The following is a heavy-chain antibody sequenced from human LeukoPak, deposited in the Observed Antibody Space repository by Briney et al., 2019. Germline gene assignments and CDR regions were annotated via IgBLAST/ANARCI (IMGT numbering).Heavy chain of an antibody. CDR2: ISSSSRTI. CDR3: ARSNYYDTSGYPSFDN. Sequence: GGSLRLSCAASGFTFSSYSMNWVRQAPGKGLEWISYISSSSRTIYYADSVRGRFTISRDNANNSLFLQMNRLRAEDTAVYYCARSNYYDTSGYPSFDNWGQGSLVTVSS. V-gene: IGHV3-48*04. D-gene: IGHD3-22*01. J-gene: IGHJ4*02. CDR1: GFTFSSYS.